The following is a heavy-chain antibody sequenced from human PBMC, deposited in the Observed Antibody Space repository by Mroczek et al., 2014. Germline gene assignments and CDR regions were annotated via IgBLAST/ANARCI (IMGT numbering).Heavy chain of an antibody. Sequence: QVQLVQSGPGLVKPSQTLSLTCTVSGGSISSGSYYWSWIRQPAGKGLEWIGRIYTSGSTNYNPSLKSRVTISVDTSKNQFSLKLSSVTAADTAVYYCARDSFYPDSSGYIQLTAFDYWGQGTLVTVSS. D-gene: IGHD3-22*01. V-gene: IGHV4-61*02. CDR3: ARDSFYPDSSGYIQLTAFDY. J-gene: IGHJ4*02. CDR1: GGSISSGSYY. CDR2: IYTSGST.